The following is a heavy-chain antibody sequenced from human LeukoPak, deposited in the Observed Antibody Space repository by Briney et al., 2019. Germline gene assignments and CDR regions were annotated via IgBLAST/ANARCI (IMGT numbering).Heavy chain of an antibody. J-gene: IGHJ6*03. V-gene: IGHV3-7*01. CDR3: ARRNRAAAGTRSAYYYYYMDV. CDR1: GFTFSSYW. D-gene: IGHD6-13*01. Sequence: GGSLRLSCAASGFTFSSYWMSWVRQAPGKGLEGVANIKQDGSEKYYVDSVKGGFTISRDNAKNSLYLQMNSLRAEAAAVYYCARRNRAAAGTRSAYYYYYMDVWGKGTTVTVSS. CDR2: IKQDGSEK.